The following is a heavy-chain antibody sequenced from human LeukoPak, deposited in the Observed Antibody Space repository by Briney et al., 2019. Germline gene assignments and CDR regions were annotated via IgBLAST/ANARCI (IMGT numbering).Heavy chain of an antibody. CDR3: VRDSSWFDY. CDR2: ISTRSDYI. CDR1: GFTFSTYS. Sequence: GGSLRLSCAASGFTFSTYSMNWVRQAPGKGLEWVSSISTRSDYIYYADSVKGRFTISRDNARNSLYLQMNSLRAEDTAAYFCVRDSSWFDYWGQGTLVTVSS. D-gene: IGHD2-2*01. J-gene: IGHJ4*02. V-gene: IGHV3-21*01.